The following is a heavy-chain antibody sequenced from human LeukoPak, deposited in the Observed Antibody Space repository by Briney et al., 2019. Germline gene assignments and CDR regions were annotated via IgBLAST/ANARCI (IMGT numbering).Heavy chain of an antibody. CDR2: ISYDGSNK. J-gene: IGHJ6*02. CDR3: AKAAWSNVYYYYGMDV. CDR1: GFTFSSYA. Sequence: PGGSLRLSCAASGFTFSSYAMSWVRQAPGKGLEWVAVISYDGSNKYYADSVKGRFTISRDNSKNTLYLQMNSLRAEDTAVYYCAKAAWSNVYYYYGMDVWGQGTTVTVSS. D-gene: IGHD1-26*01. V-gene: IGHV3-30*18.